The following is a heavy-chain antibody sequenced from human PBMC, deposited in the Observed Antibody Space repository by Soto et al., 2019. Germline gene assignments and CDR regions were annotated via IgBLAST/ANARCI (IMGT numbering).Heavy chain of an antibody. CDR1: GFTVSSNY. Sequence: EVQLVESGGGLVQPGGSLRLSCVVSGFTVSSNYMTWVRQAPGKGLEWVSVIYTGGSTYYADSVKGRFTISRDNVKNTVVLQMNSLRAEDTAVYYCVRGAKRYFDYWGQGTLVTVSS. V-gene: IGHV3-66*01. CDR2: IYTGGST. CDR3: VRGAKRYFDY. J-gene: IGHJ4*02. D-gene: IGHD2-15*01.